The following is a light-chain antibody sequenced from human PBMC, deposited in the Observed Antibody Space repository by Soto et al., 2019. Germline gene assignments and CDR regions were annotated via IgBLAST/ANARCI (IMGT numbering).Light chain of an antibody. CDR1: SSNIGAGYD. V-gene: IGLV1-40*01. Sequence: QSVLTQPPSVPGSPGQSVTISCTWISSNIGAGYDVHWYQQRPGTAPKLLIFGNINRPSGVPDRFSGSKSGTSASLAITGLQAEDEGDYYCQSYGSTLSARYVFGTGTKATVL. CDR2: GNI. CDR3: QSYGSTLSARYV. J-gene: IGLJ1*01.